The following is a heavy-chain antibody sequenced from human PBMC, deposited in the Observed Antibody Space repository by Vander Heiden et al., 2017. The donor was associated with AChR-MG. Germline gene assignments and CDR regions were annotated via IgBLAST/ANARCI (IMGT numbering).Heavy chain of an antibody. D-gene: IGHD6-6*01. Sequence: QVQLVQSGAEVKKPGASVKVSCKASGYTFISYDINWVRQATGQGLEWMGWMNPNSGNPGYAQKFQGRVTMTRNTAISTAYMELTSLGSEDTAVYYCARGFRRARPFDYWGQGTLVTVSS. CDR3: ARGFRRARPFDY. J-gene: IGHJ4*02. V-gene: IGHV1-8*01. CDR1: GYTFISYD. CDR2: MNPNSGNP.